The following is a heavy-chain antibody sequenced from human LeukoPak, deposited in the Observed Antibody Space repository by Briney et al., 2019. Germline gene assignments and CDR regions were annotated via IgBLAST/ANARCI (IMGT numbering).Heavy chain of an antibody. CDR3: ARESAAYVRGSFSDH. CDR2: INDNGHS. J-gene: IGHJ4*02. D-gene: IGHD3-16*01. CDR1: GVSISGYY. V-gene: IGHV4-59*12. Sequence: TSETLSLTCAVSGVSISGYYWSWIRQPPGKGLEWIAYINDNGHSGYNPSLESRVTISVDTSKNHFSLRLRSVTAADTAVYYCARESAAYVRGSFSDHWGQGILVTVSS.